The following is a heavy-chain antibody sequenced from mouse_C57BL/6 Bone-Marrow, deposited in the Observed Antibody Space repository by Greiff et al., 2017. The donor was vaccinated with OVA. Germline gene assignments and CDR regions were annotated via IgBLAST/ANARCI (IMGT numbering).Heavy chain of an antibody. CDR3: ARSPLIPYFDV. CDR1: GYTFTSYG. Sequence: QVHVKQSGAELARPGASVKLSCKASGYTFTSYGISWVKQRTGQGLEWIGEIYPRSGNTYYNEKFKGKATLTADKSSSTAYMELRSLTSEDSAVYFCARSPLIPYFDVWGTGTTVTVSS. V-gene: IGHV1-81*01. J-gene: IGHJ1*03. CDR2: IYPRSGNT.